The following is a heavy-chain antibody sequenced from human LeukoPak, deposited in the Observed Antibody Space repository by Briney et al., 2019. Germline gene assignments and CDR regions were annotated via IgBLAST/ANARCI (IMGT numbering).Heavy chain of an antibody. Sequence: SETLSLTCTVSGGSISRYYWSWIRRPPGRGLEWIGYIDDSGNTNYNPSLKSQVTISVDKSKNQFSLKLSFVTAADTAMYYCARSDYHNSGSHTVFDAFDIWGQGTRVTVSS. D-gene: IGHD3-10*01. CDR1: GGSISRYY. CDR2: IDDSGNT. CDR3: ARSDYHNSGSHTVFDAFDI. V-gene: IGHV4-59*01. J-gene: IGHJ3*02.